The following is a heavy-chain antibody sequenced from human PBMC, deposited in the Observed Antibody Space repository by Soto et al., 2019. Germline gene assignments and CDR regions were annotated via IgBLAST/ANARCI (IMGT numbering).Heavy chain of an antibody. CDR1: VYTFTGHY. J-gene: IGHJ4*02. D-gene: IGHD1-26*01. Sequence: XSVKVSCKASVYTFTGHYIHWVRQAPEQGPEWMGEIGPESGATRYAQKFQGRVTMTRDMSITTVYMELNNLSPDDTAVYYCGRGRSGQIVVFYWGQGTPVTVSS. V-gene: IGHV1-2*02. CDR3: GRGRSGQIVVFY. CDR2: IGPESGAT.